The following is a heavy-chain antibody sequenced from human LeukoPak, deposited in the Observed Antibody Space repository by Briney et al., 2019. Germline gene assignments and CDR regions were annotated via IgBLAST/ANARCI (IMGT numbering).Heavy chain of an antibody. CDR3: ARDPYNGYYGDDYYYYMDV. J-gene: IGHJ6*03. CDR1: GFTFGSYA. Sequence: PAGGSLRLSCAASGFTFGSYAMSWVRQAPGKGLGWVSTISGSSGSTFYADSVRGRFTISRDNSKNTLYLQMNSLRAEDTAVYYCARDPYNGYYGDDYYYYMDVWGKGTTVTISS. V-gene: IGHV3-23*01. CDR2: ISGSSGST. D-gene: IGHD4-17*01.